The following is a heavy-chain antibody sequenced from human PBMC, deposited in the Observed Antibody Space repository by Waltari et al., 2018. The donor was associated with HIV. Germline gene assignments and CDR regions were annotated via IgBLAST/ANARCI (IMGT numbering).Heavy chain of an antibody. CDR1: GFTVSSNY. Sequence: EVQLVESGGGLIQPGGSLRLSCAASGFTVSSNYMSWVRQAPGKGLEGVAVFYSGGSTYYADAVKGRFTISRDNSKNTLYLQMNSLRAEDTAVYYCARDSPTIGDYWGQGTLVTVSS. V-gene: IGHV3-53*01. CDR3: ARDSPTIGDY. CDR2: FYSGGST. J-gene: IGHJ4*02. D-gene: IGHD3-3*01.